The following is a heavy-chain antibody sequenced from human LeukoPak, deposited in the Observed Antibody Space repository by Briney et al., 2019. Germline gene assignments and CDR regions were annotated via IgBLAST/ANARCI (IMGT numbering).Heavy chain of an antibody. V-gene: IGHV5-51*01. CDR1: GCSFTSYW. Sequence: ESLKSASKGSGCSFTSYWMGWVRQMPVESLEWMGVIYPGDSDTRYSPSFQGQVTISADKSISTAYLQWSSLKASDTAMYYCARRDFWSGAYYFDYWGQGTLVTVSS. CDR3: ARRDFWSGAYYFDY. CDR2: IYPGDSDT. J-gene: IGHJ4*02. D-gene: IGHD3-3*01.